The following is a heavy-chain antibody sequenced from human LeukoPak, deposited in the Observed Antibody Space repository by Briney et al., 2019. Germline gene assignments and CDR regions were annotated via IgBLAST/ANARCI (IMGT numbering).Heavy chain of an antibody. D-gene: IGHD6-19*01. CDR1: GFTFSSHS. V-gene: IGHV3-21*01. CDR3: AREPPRGGIAVGQFAFDI. J-gene: IGHJ3*02. CDR2: ISSSSSYI. Sequence: PGGSLRLSCAASGFTFSSHSMNWVRQAPGKGLEWVSSISSSSSYIYYADSVKGRFTISRDNAKNSLYLQMNSLRAEDTAVYYCAREPPRGGIAVGQFAFDIWGQGTMVTVSS.